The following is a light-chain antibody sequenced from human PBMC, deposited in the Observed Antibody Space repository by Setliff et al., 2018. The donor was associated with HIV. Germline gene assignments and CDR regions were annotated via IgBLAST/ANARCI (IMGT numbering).Light chain of an antibody. CDR1: NSNIGAGYH. CDR2: RNN. CDR3: QSYDTNLSVV. J-gene: IGLJ2*01. Sequence: QSALAQPPSVSGAPGQRIIISCTGNNSNIGAGYHVHWYQHLPGTAPKLIIYRNNNRPSGVPDRLSGSKSGTSASLAITGLQAEDEADYYCQSYDTNLSVVFGGGTK. V-gene: IGLV1-40*01.